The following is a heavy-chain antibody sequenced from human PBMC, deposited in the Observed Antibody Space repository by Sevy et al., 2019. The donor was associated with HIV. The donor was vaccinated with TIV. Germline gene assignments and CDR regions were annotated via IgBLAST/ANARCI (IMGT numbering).Heavy chain of an antibody. CDR2: IYTSGST. J-gene: IGHJ6*03. Sequence: SETLSLTCTVSGGSISSYYWSWIRQPAGKGLEWIGRIYTSGSTNYNPSLKSRVTMSVDTSKNQFSLKLSSVTAADTAVYYCARASLYSGSYYAPVYYYYMDVWGKGTTVTVSS. CDR3: ARASLYSGSYYAPVYYYYMDV. CDR1: GGSISSYY. V-gene: IGHV4-4*07. D-gene: IGHD1-26*01.